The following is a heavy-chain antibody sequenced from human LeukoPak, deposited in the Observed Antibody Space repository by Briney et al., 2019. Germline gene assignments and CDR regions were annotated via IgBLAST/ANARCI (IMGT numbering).Heavy chain of an antibody. CDR3: AKDGEYGSGSYYNGDYFDY. CDR2: IRYDGSNK. Sequence: GGSLRLSCAASGFTFSSYGMHWVRQAPGKGLEWVAFIRYDGSNKYYADSVKGRFTISRDNSKNTLYLRMNSLRAEDTAVYYCAKDGEYGSGSYYNGDYFDYWGQGTLVTVSS. J-gene: IGHJ4*02. D-gene: IGHD3-10*01. CDR1: GFTFSSYG. V-gene: IGHV3-30*02.